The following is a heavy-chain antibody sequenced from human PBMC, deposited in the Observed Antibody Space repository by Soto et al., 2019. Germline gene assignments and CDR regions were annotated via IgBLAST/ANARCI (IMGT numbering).Heavy chain of an antibody. CDR3: AKRLQGYSSGWYGMDV. J-gene: IGHJ6*02. CDR1: GFTFSSYG. D-gene: IGHD6-19*01. CDR2: ISYDGSNK. Sequence: QVQLVESGGGVVQPGRSLRLSCAASGFTFSSYGMHWVRQAPGKGLEWVAVISYDGSNKYYADSVKGRFTISRDNSKNTLNLQMNRLRAEDTAVYYCAKRLQGYSSGWYGMDVWGQGTTVTVSS. V-gene: IGHV3-30*18.